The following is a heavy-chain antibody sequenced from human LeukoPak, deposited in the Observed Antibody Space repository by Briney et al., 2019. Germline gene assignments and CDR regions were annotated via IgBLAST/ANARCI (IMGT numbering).Heavy chain of an antibody. J-gene: IGHJ4*02. D-gene: IGHD6-6*01. CDR1: GGTFSSYT. Sequence: ASVKVSCKASGGTFSSYTISWVRQAPGQGLEWMGRIMPILGIANYAQKFQGRVTITADKSTSTAYMELSSLRSEDTAVYYCARTLPYSSSSFDYFDYWGQGTLVTVSS. CDR3: ARTLPYSSSSFDYFDY. V-gene: IGHV1-69*02. CDR2: IMPILGIA.